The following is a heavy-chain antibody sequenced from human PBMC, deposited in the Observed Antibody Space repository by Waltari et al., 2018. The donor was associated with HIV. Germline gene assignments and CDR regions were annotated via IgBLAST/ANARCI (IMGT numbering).Heavy chain of an antibody. CDR1: GFTFSGYN. Sequence: EVQLVESGGGLVKPGGSLRLSCAASGFTFSGYNMNWVRQAPGKGVEWVSSISRSSSFIYYADSVKGRFTISRDNAKNSLYLQMNSLRAEDTAVYYCARAYAGLLITWGQGTLVTVSS. J-gene: IGHJ5*02. CDR2: ISRSSSFI. V-gene: IGHV3-21*01. D-gene: IGHD2-2*01. CDR3: ARAYAGLLIT.